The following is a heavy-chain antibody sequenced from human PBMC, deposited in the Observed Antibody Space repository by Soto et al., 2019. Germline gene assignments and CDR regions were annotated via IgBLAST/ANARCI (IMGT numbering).Heavy chain of an antibody. CDR3: ARDGGYCSGGSCYPTFLDY. D-gene: IGHD2-15*01. J-gene: IGHJ4*02. CDR1: GGTFSSYA. CDR2: IIPIFGTA. Sequence: QVQLVQSGAEVKKPGSSVKVSGKASGGTFSSYAISWVRQAPGQGLEWMGGIIPIFGTANYAQKFQGRVTITADESTSTAYMELSSLRSEDTAVYYCARDGGYCSGGSCYPTFLDYWGQGTLVTVSS. V-gene: IGHV1-69*12.